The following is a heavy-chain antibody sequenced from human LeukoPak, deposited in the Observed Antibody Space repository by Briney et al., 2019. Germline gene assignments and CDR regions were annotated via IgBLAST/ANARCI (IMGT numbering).Heavy chain of an antibody. CDR2: ITWNSGTI. CDR3: AKDVTGTGAFDI. J-gene: IGHJ3*02. V-gene: IGHV3-9*01. Sequence: GRSLRLSCAASGFTFDDYAMHWVRQGPGKGLEWVSGITWNSGTIGYADSVKGRFTISRDNAKNSLYLQMNSLRAEDTALYYCAKDVTGTGAFDIWGQGTMVTASS. D-gene: IGHD1-7*01. CDR1: GFTFDDYA.